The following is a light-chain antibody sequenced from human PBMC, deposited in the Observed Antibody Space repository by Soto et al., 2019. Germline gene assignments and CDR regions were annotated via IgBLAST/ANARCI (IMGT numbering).Light chain of an antibody. CDR3: TSYTSSSTYV. J-gene: IGLJ1*01. Sequence: QSALTQPASVSGSPGQSITISCTGTSSDVGGYNYVSWYQQHPDKAPKLMIYDVGNRPSGVSNRFSGSKSGNTASLTISGLQAEDEADYYCTSYTSSSTYVFGTGTKLTV. CDR1: SSDVGGYNY. V-gene: IGLV2-14*03. CDR2: DVG.